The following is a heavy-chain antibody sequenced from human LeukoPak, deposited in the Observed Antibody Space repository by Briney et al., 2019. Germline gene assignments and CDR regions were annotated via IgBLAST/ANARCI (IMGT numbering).Heavy chain of an antibody. CDR2: IYSGGST. V-gene: IGHV3-53*01. CDR1: GFTVSSNY. D-gene: IGHD2-2*01. CDR3: ARVRYCSRTSCYAFDY. J-gene: IGHJ4*02. Sequence: GGSLRLSCVASGFTVSSNYMSWVRQAPGKGLEWVSVIYSGGSTYYADSVKGRFTISRDNSKDMMYLQMNSLRAEDTAVYHCARVRYCSRTSCYAFDYWGKGTLVTVSS.